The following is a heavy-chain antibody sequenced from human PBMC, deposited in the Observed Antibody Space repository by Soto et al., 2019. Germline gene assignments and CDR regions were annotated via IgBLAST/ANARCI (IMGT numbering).Heavy chain of an antibody. V-gene: IGHV4-34*01. J-gene: IGHJ6*02. D-gene: IGHD2-8*01. CDR2: INHSGST. CDR1: GGSFSGYY. Sequence: SETLSLTCAVYGGSFSGYYWSWIRQPPGKGLEWIGEINHSGSTNYNPSLKSRVTISVDTSKNQFSLKLSSVTAADTAVYYCARGRRLSLLFYYYYGMDVWGQGTTVTVSS. CDR3: ARGRRLSLLFYYYYGMDV.